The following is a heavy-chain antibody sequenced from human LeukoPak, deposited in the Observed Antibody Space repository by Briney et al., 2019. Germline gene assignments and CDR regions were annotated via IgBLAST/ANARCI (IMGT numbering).Heavy chain of an antibody. J-gene: IGHJ4*02. CDR2: TTYRSKWTS. CDR1: GESVSNSNII. Sequence: SQTLSLTCVISGESVSNSNIIWNWIRQSPSRGLEWLGKTTYRSKWTSEYAVSVKSRITINPDPSKNQFSLQLTSVTPEDTAIYYCTRNINYGNDYWGQGTLVAVSS. D-gene: IGHD3-10*01. V-gene: IGHV6-1*01. CDR3: TRNINYGNDY.